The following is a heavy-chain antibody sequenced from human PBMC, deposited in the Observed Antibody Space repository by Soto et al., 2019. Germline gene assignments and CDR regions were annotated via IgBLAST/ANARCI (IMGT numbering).Heavy chain of an antibody. CDR3: ARGLGLGDC. V-gene: IGHV1-45*02. D-gene: IGHD3-9*01. CDR1: GYTFTYRY. CDR2: ITPISGNT. J-gene: IGHJ4*02. Sequence: SVKVSCKASGYTFTYRYLHWVRQAPGQGLEWIGWITPISGNTNYAQNFQGRVTMTRDRSTATVYMELSALTSEDTAMYYCARGLGLGDCWGQGSLVIGSS.